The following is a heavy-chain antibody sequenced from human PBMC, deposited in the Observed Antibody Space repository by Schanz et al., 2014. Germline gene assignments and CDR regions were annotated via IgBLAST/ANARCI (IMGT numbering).Heavy chain of an antibody. Sequence: QVLQVQSGSELQKPGTSVKISCKASGYTFTDYGVIWVRQAPGQGLEWMGWISTSNGNTNYIQKLQGRVTMTTDTSTSTAYMELRSLRSDDTAVYYCARVQDDILTGSEYYYGMDVWGQGTTVTVSS. CDR2: ISTSNGNT. CDR1: GYTFTDYG. V-gene: IGHV1-18*01. CDR3: ARVQDDILTGSEYYYGMDV. D-gene: IGHD3-9*01. J-gene: IGHJ6*02.